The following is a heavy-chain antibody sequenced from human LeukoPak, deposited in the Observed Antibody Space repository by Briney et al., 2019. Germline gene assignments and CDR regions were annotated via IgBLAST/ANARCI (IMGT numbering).Heavy chain of an antibody. CDR2: ISAYNGNT. CDR1: GYTFTSYG. D-gene: IGHD1-1*01. CDR3: VLVVSGTTKYYYYGMDV. Sequence: GASVKVSCKASGYTFTSYGISWVRQAPGQGLEWMGWISAYNGNTNYAQKLQGRVTMTTDTSTSTAYMELRSLRSDDTAVYYCVLVVSGTTKYYYYGMDVWGQGTTVTVSS. V-gene: IGHV1-18*01. J-gene: IGHJ6*02.